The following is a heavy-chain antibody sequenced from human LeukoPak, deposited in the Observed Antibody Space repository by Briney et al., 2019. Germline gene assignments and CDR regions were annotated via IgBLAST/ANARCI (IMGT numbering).Heavy chain of an antibody. CDR1: DGSSSDYY. J-gene: IGHJ4*02. CDR2: ISYSGNA. Sequence: PSETLSLTCTVSDGSSSDYYWGWIRQPPGKGLEWIGYISYSGNAKYNPSLKSRVTISIDTSKTHVFQDLNFVTAADTAVYYCARRNFYGSGRYFDFWGQGTLVTVSS. CDR3: ARRNFYGSGRYFDF. D-gene: IGHD3-10*01. V-gene: IGHV4-59*01.